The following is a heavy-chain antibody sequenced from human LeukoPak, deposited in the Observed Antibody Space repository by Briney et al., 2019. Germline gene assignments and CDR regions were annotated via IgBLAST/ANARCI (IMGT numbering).Heavy chain of an antibody. D-gene: IGHD4-17*01. CDR3: AKDSDYGDYVCDY. CDR2: ISYDGSNK. CDR1: GFTFSSYG. J-gene: IGHJ4*02. V-gene: IGHV3-30*18. Sequence: GRSLRLSCAASGFTFSSYGMHWVRQAPGKGLEWVAVISYDGSNKYYADSVKGRFTISRDNSKNTLYLQMNSLRAEDTAVYYCAKDSDYGDYVCDYWGQGTLDTVSS.